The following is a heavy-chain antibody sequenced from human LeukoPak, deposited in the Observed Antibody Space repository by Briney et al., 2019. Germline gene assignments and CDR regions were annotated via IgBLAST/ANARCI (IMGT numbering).Heavy chain of an antibody. CDR3: AKEDAAADFDY. D-gene: IGHD6-25*01. J-gene: IGHJ4*02. Sequence: GASMKVSCKASGYTFTGYYMHWVRQAPGQGLEWMGWINANSGGTNYPQKFQGRVTMTRDTSINTAYMELSRLRSDDTAVYYCAKEDAAADFDYWGQGTLVTVSS. CDR1: GYTFTGYY. V-gene: IGHV1-2*02. CDR2: INANSGGT.